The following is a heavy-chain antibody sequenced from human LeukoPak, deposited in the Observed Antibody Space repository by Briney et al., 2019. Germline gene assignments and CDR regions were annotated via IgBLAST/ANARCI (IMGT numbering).Heavy chain of an antibody. J-gene: IGHJ4*02. D-gene: IGHD3-22*01. CDR2: IQTDGSST. CDR1: GFTFSNYW. Sequence: PGGSLRLSCAASGFTFSNYWMHWVRQAPGEGLVWVSRIQTDGSSTTCADSVKGRFTISRDNAKNTLYLQMNSLRAEDTAVYYCARSAYYGRTGYYYDYWGQGTLVTVSS. V-gene: IGHV3-74*01. CDR3: ARSAYYGRTGYYYDY.